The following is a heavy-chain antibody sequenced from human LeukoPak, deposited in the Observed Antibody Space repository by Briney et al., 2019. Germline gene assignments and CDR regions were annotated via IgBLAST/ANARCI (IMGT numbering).Heavy chain of an antibody. V-gene: IGHV4-59*08. Sequence: KPSETLALTCTVSGGSISSYYWSWIREPPGKGLEWIGYIYYSGSTNYNPSLKSRVTISVDTSKNHFSLKLSSVTAADTAAYYCARSRPTYYYDSSGTNFDYWGQGTLVTVSS. CDR3: ARSRPTYYYDSSGTNFDY. CDR1: GGSISSYY. CDR2: IYYSGST. D-gene: IGHD3-22*01. J-gene: IGHJ4*02.